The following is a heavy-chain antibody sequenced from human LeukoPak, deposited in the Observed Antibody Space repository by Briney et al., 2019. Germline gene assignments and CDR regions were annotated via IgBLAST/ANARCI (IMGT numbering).Heavy chain of an antibody. J-gene: IGHJ3*02. D-gene: IGHD2-2*03. Sequence: SGGSLRLSCAASGITFSSYAMSWVRQAPGKGLDWVAVIADDGSNKYYADSVKGRFTISRDNSNNTLFLQMNSLRAEDTAVYYCARVDDLDAFDTWGQGTMVTVSS. CDR3: ARVDDLDAFDT. CDR2: IADDGSNK. V-gene: IGHV3-30*04. CDR1: GITFSSYA.